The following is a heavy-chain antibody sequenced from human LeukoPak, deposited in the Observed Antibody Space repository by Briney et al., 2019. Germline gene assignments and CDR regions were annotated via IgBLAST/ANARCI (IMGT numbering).Heavy chain of an antibody. Sequence: GASVKVSCKPSGYTFTSYGITWVRQAPGQGFQYMGWINGYNGNTNYAQKLQDRVTMATDTSTSTVYMELKNLRSDDTAVYYCTRDAITWDAPLVDYYYGMDVWGQGTTVTVSS. CDR2: INGYNGNT. CDR1: GYTFTSYG. J-gene: IGHJ6*02. CDR3: TRDAITWDAPLVDYYYGMDV. V-gene: IGHV1-18*01. D-gene: IGHD7-27*01.